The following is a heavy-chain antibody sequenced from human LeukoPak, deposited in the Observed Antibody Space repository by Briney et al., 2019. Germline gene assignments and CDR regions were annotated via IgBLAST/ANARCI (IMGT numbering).Heavy chain of an antibody. CDR3: ARRRGRTFYFDY. CDR2: IYYSGST. D-gene: IGHD3-16*01. V-gene: IGHV4-59*08. J-gene: IGHJ4*02. Sequence: SETLPLTCTVSGGSISSYYWSWIRQPPGKGLEWIGYIYYSGSTNYNPSLKSRVTISVDTSKNQFSLRLSSVTAADTAVYYCARRRGRTFYFDYWGQGTLVTVSS. CDR1: GGSISSYY.